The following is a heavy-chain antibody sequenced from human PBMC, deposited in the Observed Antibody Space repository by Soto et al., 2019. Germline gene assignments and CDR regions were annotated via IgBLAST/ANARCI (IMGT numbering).Heavy chain of an antibody. Sequence: ASVKVSCNASGYTFASYGISWVRQAPGQGLEWMGWISGYNGNTIYAQNLQGRVTMTTDTSTRAASMELRSLKSDDTALYYCARVERYCSGGSCYLTAFDIWGHGTMVTVSS. CDR2: ISGYNGNT. CDR3: ARVERYCSGGSCYLTAFDI. J-gene: IGHJ3*02. CDR1: GYTFASYG. D-gene: IGHD2-15*01. V-gene: IGHV1-18*01.